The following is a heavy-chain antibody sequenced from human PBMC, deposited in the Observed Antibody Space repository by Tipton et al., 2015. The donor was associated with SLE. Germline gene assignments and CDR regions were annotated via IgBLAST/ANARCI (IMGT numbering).Heavy chain of an antibody. V-gene: IGHV3-21*01. CDR2: ISSSSSYI. CDR1: GFTFNTYT. CDR3: ARDKLRLTDAFDI. J-gene: IGHJ3*02. Sequence: SLRLSCAASGFTFNTYTVNWVRQAPGKGLEWVSSISSSSSYIYYADSVKGRFTISRDNAKNSLYLQMNSLRAEDTAVYYCARDKLRLTDAFDIWGQGTMVTVSS. D-gene: IGHD3-3*01.